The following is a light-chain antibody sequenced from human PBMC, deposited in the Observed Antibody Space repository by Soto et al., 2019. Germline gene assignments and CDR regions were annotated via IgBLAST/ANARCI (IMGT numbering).Light chain of an antibody. CDR3: TSFTNNNTPHVI. Sequence: QSALTQPASVSGSPGQSITISCTGTSSDIGDYNYVSWYQQHPGKAPKLMIYEVSNRPSGVSIRFSGSKSGNTASLTISGLQAEDEADYYCTSFTNNNTPHVIFGGGTKLTVL. V-gene: IGLV2-14*01. J-gene: IGLJ2*01. CDR1: SSDIGDYNY. CDR2: EVS.